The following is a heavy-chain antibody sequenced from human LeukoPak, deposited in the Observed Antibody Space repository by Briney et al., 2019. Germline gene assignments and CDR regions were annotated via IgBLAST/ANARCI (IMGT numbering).Heavy chain of an antibody. CDR2: INHSGST. J-gene: IGHJ6*03. V-gene: IGHV4-34*01. Sequence: GPLRLSCAASGFTFSNYAMSWVRQPPGKGLEWIGEINHSGSTNYNSSLKSRVTISVDTSKNQFSLKLSSVTAADTAVYYCARGFYGSGSHCCHMDVWGKGTTITVS. CDR1: GFTFSNYA. CDR3: ARGFYGSGSHCCHMDV. D-gene: IGHD3-10*01.